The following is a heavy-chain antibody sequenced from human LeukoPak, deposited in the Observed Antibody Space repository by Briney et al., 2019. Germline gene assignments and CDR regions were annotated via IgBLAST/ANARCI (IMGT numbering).Heavy chain of an antibody. J-gene: IGHJ4*02. V-gene: IGHV3-30*18. Sequence: GRSLRLSCAASGFTFSSYGMHWVRQAPGKGLEWVAVISYDGSNTYYADSVKGRFTISRDNSKNMLYLQMNSLRAEDTAVYYCAKPYYYGSRSYMDYWGQGTLLTVSS. CDR2: ISYDGSNT. CDR3: AKPYYYGSRSYMDY. D-gene: IGHD3-10*01. CDR1: GFTFSSYG.